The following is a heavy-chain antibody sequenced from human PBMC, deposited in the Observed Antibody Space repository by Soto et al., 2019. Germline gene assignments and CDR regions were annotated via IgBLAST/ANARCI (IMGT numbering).Heavy chain of an antibody. CDR3: ARDGMGGATTGRDAFDI. CDR2: IYYTGST. V-gene: IGHV4-61*01. J-gene: IGHJ3*02. D-gene: IGHD1-26*01. Sequence: PSETLSLTCTVSGGSVSSESHYWSWIRQTPGKGLEWIGYIYYTGSTNYNPSLKGRVTMSVDTSRDQVSLRLRSVTRADTAVYYCARDGMGGATTGRDAFDIWGQGTMVTVSS. CDR1: GGSVSSESHY.